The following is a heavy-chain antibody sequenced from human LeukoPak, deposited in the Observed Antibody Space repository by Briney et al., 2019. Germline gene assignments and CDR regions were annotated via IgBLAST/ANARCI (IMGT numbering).Heavy chain of an antibody. CDR1: GFTFSSYE. CDR2: ISSSGSTI. CDR3: ARDRFSDWGDYYYYYMDV. V-gene: IGHV3-48*03. D-gene: IGHD3-16*01. J-gene: IGHJ6*03. Sequence: PGGSLRLSCAASGFTFSSYEMNWVRQAPGKGLEWVSCISSSGSTIYYADSVKGRFTISRDNAKNSLYLQMNSLRAEDTAVYYCARDRFSDWGDYYYYYMDVWGKGTTVTVSS.